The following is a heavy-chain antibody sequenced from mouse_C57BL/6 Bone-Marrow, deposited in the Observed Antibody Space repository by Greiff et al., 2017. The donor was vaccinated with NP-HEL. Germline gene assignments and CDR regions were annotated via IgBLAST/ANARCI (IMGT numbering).Heavy chain of an antibody. CDR1: GFTFSDYG. CDR2: ISSGSSTI. Sequence: EVQLVESGGGLVKPGGSLKLSCAASGFTFSDYGMHWVRQAPEKGLEWGAYISSGSSTIYYADTVKGRFTISRDNAKNSLSLQLTSLRSEDTAMVYCATYYGTYWYFDVWGTGTTVTVSS. J-gene: IGHJ1*03. CDR3: ATYYGTYWYFDV. V-gene: IGHV5-17*01. D-gene: IGHD1-1*01.